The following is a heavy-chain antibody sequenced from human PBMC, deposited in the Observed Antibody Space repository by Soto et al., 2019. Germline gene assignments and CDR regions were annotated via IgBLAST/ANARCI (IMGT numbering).Heavy chain of an antibody. CDR2: INHSGST. V-gene: IGHV4-34*01. CDR1: GGSFSGYY. D-gene: IGHD3-9*01. CDR3: ARVALRSYYDILTGYSQFDY. Sequence: SETLSLTCAVYGGSFSGYYWSWIRQPPWKGLEWIGEINHSGSTNYNPSLKSRVTISVDTSKNQFSLKLSSVTAADTAVYYCARVALRSYYDILTGYSQFDYWGQGTLVTVSS. J-gene: IGHJ4*02.